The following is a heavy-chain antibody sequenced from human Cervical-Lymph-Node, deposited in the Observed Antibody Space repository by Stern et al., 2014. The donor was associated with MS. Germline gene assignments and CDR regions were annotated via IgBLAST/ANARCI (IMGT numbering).Heavy chain of an antibody. CDR3: ARQRYFDY. CDR2: IFPGGSDI. Sequence: QLVQSGPEVKRPGESLKISCQAYGYTFTSYWIGWVRQMPGKGLEWIAIIFPGGSDIRYSPSFQGQVTISADKSSSPAYLQWNNLKASDTAIYYCARQRYFDYWGQGTLVTVSS. V-gene: IGHV5-51*01. J-gene: IGHJ4*02. CDR1: GYTFTSYW.